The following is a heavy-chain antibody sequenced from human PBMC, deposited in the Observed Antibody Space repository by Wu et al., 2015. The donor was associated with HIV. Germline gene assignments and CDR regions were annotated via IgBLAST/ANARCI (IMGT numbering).Heavy chain of an antibody. V-gene: IGHV1-18*01. CDR2: ISAYSGNT. J-gene: IGHJ2*01. Sequence: QFQLLQSGAEVKKSGASVKVSCKASGYIFTSYGLTRVRQAPGQGLEWMGYISAYSGNTNYAQKFQGRITMTTDTSTSTAYLDLRSLRSDDTATYFCARDADGIVGAQIGRYFDLWGPGTLVIVSS. CDR3: ARDADGIVGAQIGRYFDL. D-gene: IGHD1-26*01. CDR1: GYIFTSYG.